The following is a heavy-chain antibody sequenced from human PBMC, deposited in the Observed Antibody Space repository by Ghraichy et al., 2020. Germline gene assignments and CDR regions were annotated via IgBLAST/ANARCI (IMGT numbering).Heavy chain of an antibody. CDR3: ARDLGYYYDSSGYRAYGWFDP. J-gene: IGHJ5*02. V-gene: IGHV4-61*01. Sequence: SETLSLTCTVSGGSVSSGSYYWSWIRQPPGKGLEWIGYIYYSGSTNYNPSLKSRVTISVVTSKNQFSLKLSSVTAADTAVYYCARDLGYYYDSSGYRAYGWFDPWGQETLVTVSS. CDR1: GGSVSSGSYY. CDR2: IYYSGST. D-gene: IGHD3-22*01.